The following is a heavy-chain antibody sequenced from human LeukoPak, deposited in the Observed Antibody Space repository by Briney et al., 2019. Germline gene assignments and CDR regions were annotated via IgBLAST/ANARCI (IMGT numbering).Heavy chain of an antibody. CDR2: IKSKTESGTI. J-gene: IGHJ3*02. CDR1: GFTFSRNA. D-gene: IGHD3-10*01. Sequence: GGSLRLSCAASGFTFSRNAMHWVRQAPGKGLEWVGRIKSKTESGTIDYAAPVKGRFTISRDDSKTTLYLHMNSLKTEDTAIYYCATDRTLWVGEHNAFNIWGQGTMVTVSS. V-gene: IGHV3-15*01. CDR3: ATDRTLWVGEHNAFNI.